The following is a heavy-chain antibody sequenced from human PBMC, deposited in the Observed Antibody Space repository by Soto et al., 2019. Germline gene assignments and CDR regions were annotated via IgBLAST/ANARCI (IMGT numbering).Heavy chain of an antibody. V-gene: IGHV3-48*02. Sequence: GGSVRFCYGASRFTCSSYSMSWVRQSPGRRVESLSYITHSXSIKDYADSVKGRFTISGDNANNSLYLQTNSLGDEDTAVDSCARRIPMVRGTYYYYAMDGWGQVTTVTVSS. CDR3: ARRIPMVRGTYYYYAMDG. J-gene: IGHJ6*02. CDR2: ITHSXSIK. D-gene: IGHD3-10*01. CDR1: RFTCSSYS.